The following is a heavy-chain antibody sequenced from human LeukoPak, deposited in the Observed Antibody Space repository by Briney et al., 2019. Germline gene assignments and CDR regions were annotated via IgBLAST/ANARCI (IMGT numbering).Heavy chain of an antibody. CDR1: GGSISSSSYY. J-gene: IGHJ4*02. CDR3: ARGLTPQGYFDY. Sequence: SETLSLTCAVSGGSISSSSYYWGWIRQPPGKGLEWIGSIYYSGSTYYNPSLKSRVTISVDTSKNQFSLKLSSVTAADTAVYYCARGLTPQGYFDYWGQGTLVTVPS. V-gene: IGHV4-39*07. CDR2: IYYSGST.